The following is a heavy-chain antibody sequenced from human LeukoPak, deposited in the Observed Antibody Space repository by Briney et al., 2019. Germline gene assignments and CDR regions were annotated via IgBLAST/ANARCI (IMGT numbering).Heavy chain of an antibody. J-gene: IGHJ3*02. D-gene: IGHD5-18*01. Sequence: SETLSLTCTVSGVSISSYYWSWIRQPPGRGLEWIGYIYYSGSNKYNPSLKSRVTISVDTSKNQFSLKLSSVTAADTAVYYCAGRGLSMVTHDAFDIWGQGTMVTVS. CDR3: AGRGLSMVTHDAFDI. CDR2: IYYSGSN. V-gene: IGHV4-59*01. CDR1: GVSISSYY.